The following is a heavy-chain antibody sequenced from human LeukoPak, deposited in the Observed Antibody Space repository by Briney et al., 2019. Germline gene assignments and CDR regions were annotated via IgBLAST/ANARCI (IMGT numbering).Heavy chain of an antibody. J-gene: IGHJ4*02. D-gene: IGHD6-19*01. V-gene: IGHV3-48*04. CDR1: GFTFSSYS. CDR2: ISSSSSTI. Sequence: PGGSLRLSCAASGFTFSSYSMNWVRQAPGKGLEWVSYISSSSSTIYYADSVKGRFTISRDNAKNSLYLQMNSLRAEDTAVYYCASGGDSSGWYYLLDFDYWGQGTLVTVSS. CDR3: ASGGDSSGWYYLLDFDY.